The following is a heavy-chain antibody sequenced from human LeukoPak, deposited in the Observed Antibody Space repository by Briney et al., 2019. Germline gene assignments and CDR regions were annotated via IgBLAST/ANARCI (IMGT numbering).Heavy chain of an antibody. CDR3: ARVCDSSGYYGEFDY. J-gene: IGHJ4*02. V-gene: IGHV3-11*01. Sequence: GGSLRLSCAASGFTFSDYYMSWIRQAPGKGLEWVSYISSSGSTIYYADSVKGRFTISRDYAKNSLYLQMNSLRAEDTAVYYCARVCDSSGYYGEFDYWGQGTLVTVSS. CDR2: ISSSGSTI. D-gene: IGHD3-22*01. CDR1: GFTFSDYY.